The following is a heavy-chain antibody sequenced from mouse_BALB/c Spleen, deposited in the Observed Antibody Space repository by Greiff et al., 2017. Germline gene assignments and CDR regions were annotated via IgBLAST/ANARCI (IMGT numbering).Heavy chain of an antibody. CDR2: ISYSGST. D-gene: IGHD1-2*01. Sequence: EVKLQESGPSLVKPSQTLSLTCSVTGDSITSGYWNWIRKFPGNKLEYMGYISYSGSTYYNPSLKSRISITRDTSKNQYYLQLNSVTTEDTATYYCARSNSLLRLFAYWGQGTLVTVSA. CDR3: ARSNSLLRLFAY. J-gene: IGHJ3*01. CDR1: GDSITSGY. V-gene: IGHV3-8*02.